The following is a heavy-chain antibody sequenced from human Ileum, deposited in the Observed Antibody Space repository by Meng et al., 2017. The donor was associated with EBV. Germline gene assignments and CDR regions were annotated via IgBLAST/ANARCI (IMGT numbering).Heavy chain of an antibody. J-gene: IGHJ4*02. CDR1: GGSISSSNW. CDR3: ARVGQWLPIDY. CDR2: IYHSGST. D-gene: IGHD6-19*01. Sequence: VRRTGWGPGLVKPSGTLSLTGAFSGGSISSSNWGSWARQPPGKGLEWIGEIYHSGSTNYNPSLKSRVTISVDKSKNQFSLNLSSVTAADTAVYYCARVGQWLPIDYWGQGTLVTVSS. V-gene: IGHV4-4*02.